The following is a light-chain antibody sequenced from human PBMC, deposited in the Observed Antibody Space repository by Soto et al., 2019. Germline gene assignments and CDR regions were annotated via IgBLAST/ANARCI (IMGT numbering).Light chain of an antibody. CDR1: QSVSSSY. CDR2: DAS. J-gene: IGKJ4*01. Sequence: EIVLTQSPGTLSLSRGEGATLSCRASQSVSSSYLAWYQQKPGQAPRLLIYDASSRATGIPDRFSGSGSGTDFTLTISRLEPEDFAVYYCQQYGSSRLTFGGGTKVDIK. V-gene: IGKV3-20*01. CDR3: QQYGSSRLT.